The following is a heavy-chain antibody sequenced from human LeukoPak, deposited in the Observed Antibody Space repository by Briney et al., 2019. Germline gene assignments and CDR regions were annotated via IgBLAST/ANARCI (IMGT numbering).Heavy chain of an antibody. CDR1: GFTFSDYY. Sequence: GGSLRLSCAASGFTFSDYYMSWIRQAPGKGLEWVSYISSSGSTIYYADPVKGRFTISRDNAKNSLYLQMNSLTAEDTAVHYCVRAHHPGGWFDPWGQGTLVTVSS. CDR2: ISSSGSTI. CDR3: VRAHHPGGWFDP. J-gene: IGHJ5*02. D-gene: IGHD3-10*01. V-gene: IGHV3-11*04.